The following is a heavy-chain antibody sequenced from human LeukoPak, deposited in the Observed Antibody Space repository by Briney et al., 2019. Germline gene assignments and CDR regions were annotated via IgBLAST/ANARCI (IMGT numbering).Heavy chain of an antibody. J-gene: IGHJ5*02. CDR1: GYTFTSYG. CDR2: ISAYNGNT. D-gene: IGHD2-15*01. Sequence: ASVKVSCKASGYTFTSYGISWVRQAPGQGLEWMGWISAYNGNTNYAQKLQGRVTMTTDTSTSTAYMELRSLRSDDTAVYYCARGRNILGYCSGGSCYGDNWFDPWGQGTLVTVSS. V-gene: IGHV1-18*01. CDR3: ARGRNILGYCSGGSCYGDNWFDP.